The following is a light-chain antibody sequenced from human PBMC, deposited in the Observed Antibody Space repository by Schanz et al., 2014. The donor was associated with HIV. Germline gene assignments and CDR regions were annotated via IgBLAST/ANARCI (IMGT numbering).Light chain of an antibody. J-gene: IGKJ4*01. Sequence: EIVMTQSPGTLSLSPGERATLSCRASQSVSIYLAWYQQKPGQAPRLLIYGASKRATGIPPRFSGSGSGTDFTLTINSLEPEDFALYYCQQGGSWPLTFGGGTTVEIK. V-gene: IGKV3-11*01. CDR3: QQGGSWPLT. CDR2: GAS. CDR1: QSVSIY.